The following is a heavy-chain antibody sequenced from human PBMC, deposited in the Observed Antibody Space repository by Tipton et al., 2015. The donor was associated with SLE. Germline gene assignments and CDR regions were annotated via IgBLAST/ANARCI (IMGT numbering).Heavy chain of an antibody. D-gene: IGHD1-26*01. CDR2: ISAYNGNT. CDR1: GYTFTGYY. J-gene: IGHJ3*02. V-gene: IGHV1-18*04. Sequence: SGPEVKKPGASVKVSCKASGYTFTGYYMHWVRQAPGQGLEWMGWISAYNGNTNYAQKLQGRVTMTTDTSTSTAYTELRSLRSDDTAVYYCARWGAFDIWGQGTMVTVSS. CDR3: ARWGAFDI.